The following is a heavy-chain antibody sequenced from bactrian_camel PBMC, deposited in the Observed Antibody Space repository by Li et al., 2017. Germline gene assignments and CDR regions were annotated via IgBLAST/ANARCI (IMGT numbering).Heavy chain of an antibody. J-gene: IGHJ4*01. V-gene: IGHV3-2*01. CDR3: AKPRNVWTGTWYATDT. Sequence: VQLVESGGGLVQPGGSLRLSCAASGFTFSSYYMNWVRQAPGKGLEWVSSIYSDGSNTNYADSVKGRFTISRDNSKNLLYLQLNSLKTEDTAMYYCAKPRNVWTGTWYATDTRGQGTQVTVS. CDR2: IYSDGSNT. D-gene: IGHD6*01. CDR1: GFTFSSYY.